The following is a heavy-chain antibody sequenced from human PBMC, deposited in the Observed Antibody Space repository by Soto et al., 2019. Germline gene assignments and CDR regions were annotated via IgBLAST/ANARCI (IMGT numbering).Heavy chain of an antibody. J-gene: IGHJ4*02. D-gene: IGHD1-20*01. CDR3: AKDQPPDNWNPYFDY. CDR2: ISGSGGST. V-gene: IGHV3-23*01. CDR1: GFTFSSYA. Sequence: GGSLILSCAASGFTFSSYAMSWVRQAPGKGLEWVSAISGSGGSTYYADSVKGRFTISRDNSKNTLYLQMNSLRAEDTAVYYCAKDQPPDNWNPYFDYWGQGTLVTVSS.